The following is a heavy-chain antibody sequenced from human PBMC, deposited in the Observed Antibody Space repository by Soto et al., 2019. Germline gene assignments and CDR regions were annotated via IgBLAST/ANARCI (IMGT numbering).Heavy chain of an antibody. CDR2: INPSGGST. Sequence: GASVKVSCKASGYTFTTYYMHWVRQAPGQGLEWLGIINPSGGSTNYAQKFQGRVAMTRDTSTSTVYMDLTSLGSEDTAVYYCARGEVVAATTYSDYWGQGTLVTVSS. CDR3: ARGEVVAATTYSDY. D-gene: IGHD2-15*01. CDR1: GYTFTTYY. V-gene: IGHV1-46*01. J-gene: IGHJ4*02.